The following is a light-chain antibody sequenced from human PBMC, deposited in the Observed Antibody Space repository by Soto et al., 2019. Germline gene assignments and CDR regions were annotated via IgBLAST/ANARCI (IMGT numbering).Light chain of an antibody. CDR1: QSVDTH. CDR2: GAS. Sequence: EIVLTQSPATLSVSPGERATLSCRASQSVDTHLHWYQQKPGQAPRLLIYGASTRATGIPVRFSGIGSGTEFNLTINSLQSEDFAVYYCQQSRNWYTCGQGIELEIK. CDR3: QQSRNWYT. J-gene: IGKJ2*01. V-gene: IGKV3-15*01.